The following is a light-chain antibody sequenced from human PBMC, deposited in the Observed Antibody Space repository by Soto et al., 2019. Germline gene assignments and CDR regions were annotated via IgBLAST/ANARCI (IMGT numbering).Light chain of an antibody. Sequence: VSGSISDIVIITCRASQGIGKYLAWYQQKAGKVPNLLIYAASTLQSGVPSRFSGSGSGTEFTLTISSLQPDDFAPYYCQQSTSYSVPFGQGAKVAIK. V-gene: IGKV1-27*01. CDR2: AAS. CDR1: QGIGKY. CDR3: QQSTSYSVP. J-gene: IGKJ1*01.